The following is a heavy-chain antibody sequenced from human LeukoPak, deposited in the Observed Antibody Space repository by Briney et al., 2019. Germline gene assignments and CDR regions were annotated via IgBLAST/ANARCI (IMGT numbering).Heavy chain of an antibody. CDR2: INHSGRT. D-gene: IGHD5/OR15-5a*01. V-gene: IGHV4-34*01. Sequence: KPSETLSLTCAVYGGSFSGNYWCWIRQPPGKGLEWIGEINHSGRTNYNPSLKSRVTISVDTSKNQFSLKLSSVTAADTAVYYCARRKRGVYGDSQVVDYCGQGTLVTVSS. CDR1: GGSFSGNY. J-gene: IGHJ4*02. CDR3: ARRKRGVYGDSQVVDY.